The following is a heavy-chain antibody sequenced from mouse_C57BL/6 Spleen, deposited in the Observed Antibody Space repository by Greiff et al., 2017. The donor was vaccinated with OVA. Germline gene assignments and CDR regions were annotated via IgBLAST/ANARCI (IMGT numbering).Heavy chain of an antibody. D-gene: IGHD2-3*01. J-gene: IGHJ2*01. CDR2: IDPSDSYT. V-gene: IGHV1-50*01. CDR1: GYTFTSYW. Sequence: VQLQQPGAELVKPGASVKLSCKASGYTFTSYWMQWVKQRPGQGLEWIGEIDPSDSYTNYNQKFKGKATLTVDTSSSTAYMQLSSLTSEDSAVYYCATPYDGYGYWGQGTTLTVSS. CDR3: ATPYDGYGY.